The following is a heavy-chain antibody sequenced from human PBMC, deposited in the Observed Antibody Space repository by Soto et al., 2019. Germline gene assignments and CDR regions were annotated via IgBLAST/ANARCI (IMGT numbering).Heavy chain of an antibody. V-gene: IGHV1-18*04. D-gene: IGHD6-13*01. CDR1: GYPFTSYG. Sequence: GASVKVSCKASGYPFTSYGISWGRQAPGQGLEWMGWISAYNGNTNYAQKLKGRVTMTTDTSPSTAYMELRSLRPDDKAVNYWRRGIAAALRVGWFDPWGQGTLVTVSS. CDR3: RRGIAAALRVGWFDP. CDR2: ISAYNGNT. J-gene: IGHJ5*02.